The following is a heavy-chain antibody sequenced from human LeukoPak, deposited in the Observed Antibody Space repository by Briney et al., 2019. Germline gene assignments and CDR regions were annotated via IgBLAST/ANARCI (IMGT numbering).Heavy chain of an antibody. CDR3: ARETPSYGGNVFDY. Sequence: GGSLRLSCAGSGFTFSSYAMSWVRQAPGKGPEWVSVISGSSDTTYYADSVKGRFIISRDNSKNTLYLQMNSLRAEDTAVYYCARETPSYGGNVFDYWGQGTLVTVSS. J-gene: IGHJ4*02. CDR2: ISGSSDTT. D-gene: IGHD4-23*01. V-gene: IGHV3-23*01. CDR1: GFTFSSYA.